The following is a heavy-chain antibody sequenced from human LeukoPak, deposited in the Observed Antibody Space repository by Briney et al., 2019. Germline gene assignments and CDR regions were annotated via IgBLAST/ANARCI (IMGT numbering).Heavy chain of an antibody. D-gene: IGHD3-22*01. V-gene: IGHV1-18*01. CDR1: GYIFTSYG. CDR2: ISVYNGNT. CDR3: AIYINGYYYDSHGYYPTDL. Sequence: GSSVKVSCKASGYIFTSYGISWVRQAPGQGLEWMGWISVYNGNTNYPQRLQGRVTMTTDTSTTTAYMELRSLRSDDTAVYYCAIYINGYYYDSHGYYPTDLWGQGTLVTVSS. J-gene: IGHJ5*02.